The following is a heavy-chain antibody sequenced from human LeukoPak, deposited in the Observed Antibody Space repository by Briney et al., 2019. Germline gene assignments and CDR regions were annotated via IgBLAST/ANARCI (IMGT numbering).Heavy chain of an antibody. CDR1: GDSISSYY. Sequence: PSGTLSLTCTVSGDSISSYYWSWIRQPPGKGLEWIGNIYYSGSTNYNPSLKSRVTISVDTSKNQFSLKLSSVTAADTAVYYCASSARGYDERYFDYWGQGTLVTVSS. J-gene: IGHJ4*02. V-gene: IGHV4-59*01. CDR3: ASSARGYDERYFDY. CDR2: IYYSGST. D-gene: IGHD5-12*01.